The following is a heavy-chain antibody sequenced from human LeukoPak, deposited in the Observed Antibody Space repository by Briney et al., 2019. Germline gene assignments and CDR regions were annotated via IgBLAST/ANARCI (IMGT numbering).Heavy chain of an antibody. CDR1: GFTFSTSW. Sequence: PGGSLRLSCAASGFTFSTSWMSWVRQAPGKGLEWVANIKHDASETNYVDSEKGRFTISRDNAKNSLYLQMNSLRAEDTAVYYCARPRVPDSWGQGTLVTVSS. J-gene: IGHJ4*02. V-gene: IGHV3-7*01. CDR2: IKHDASET. CDR3: ARPRVPDS.